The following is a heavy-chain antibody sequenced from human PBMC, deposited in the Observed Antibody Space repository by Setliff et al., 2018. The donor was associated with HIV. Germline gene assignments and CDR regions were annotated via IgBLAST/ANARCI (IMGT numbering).Heavy chain of an antibody. CDR2: IHTTGST. Sequence: PSETLSLTCSVSGDSISSGSYYWSWIRLPAGKGLEWIGQIHTTGSTNYNPSLKSRVTISIDTSKNQFSLKLNSVTATDTAVYYCAKRTFGSGRLDPWGQGTLVTVSS. J-gene: IGHJ5*02. D-gene: IGHD3-16*01. CDR1: GDSISSGSYY. CDR3: AKRTFGSGRLDP. V-gene: IGHV4-61*09.